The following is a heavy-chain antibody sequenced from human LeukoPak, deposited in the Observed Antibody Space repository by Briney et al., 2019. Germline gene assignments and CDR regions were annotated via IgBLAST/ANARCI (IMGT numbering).Heavy chain of an antibody. J-gene: IGHJ4*02. V-gene: IGHV3-33*01. Sequence: GGSLRLSCAASGFTFSSYGMHWVRQAPGKGLEWVAVIWYDGSNKYYADSVKGRFTISRDNSKNTLYLQMNSLRAEDTAVYYCARVPLSGYSSGWPDYWGQGTLVTVS. D-gene: IGHD6-19*01. CDR1: GFTFSSYG. CDR2: IWYDGSNK. CDR3: ARVPLSGYSSGWPDY.